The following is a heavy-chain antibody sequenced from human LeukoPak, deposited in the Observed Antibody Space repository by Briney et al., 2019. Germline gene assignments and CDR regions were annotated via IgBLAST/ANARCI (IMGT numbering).Heavy chain of an antibody. Sequence: ASVKVSCKATGYTFTSYGISWVRQAPGQGLEWMGWISAYNGNTNYAQKLQGRVTMTTDTSTSTAYMELRSLRSDDTAVYYCARDFSTGYSEGFDYWGQGTLVTVSS. CDR3: ARDFSTGYSEGFDY. CDR2: ISAYNGNT. V-gene: IGHV1-18*01. CDR1: GYTFTSYG. D-gene: IGHD3-3*01. J-gene: IGHJ4*02.